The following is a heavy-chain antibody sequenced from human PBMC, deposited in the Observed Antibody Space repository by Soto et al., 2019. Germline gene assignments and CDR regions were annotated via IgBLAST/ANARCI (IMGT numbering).Heavy chain of an antibody. Sequence: EVHLLEYGGGLVQPGGSLRLSCVVSGSTFSSDDMSWVRQAPGRGLEWVSGISDSGGSTYYADSVKGRFTISRDNAKNTLYLQMKSLRVEDTALYYCAKDGGWSLAVDGLFGYWGPGTKVT. CDR1: GSTFSSDD. J-gene: IGHJ4*02. CDR2: ISDSGGST. CDR3: AKDGGWSLAVDGLFGY. V-gene: IGHV3-23*01. D-gene: IGHD6-19*01.